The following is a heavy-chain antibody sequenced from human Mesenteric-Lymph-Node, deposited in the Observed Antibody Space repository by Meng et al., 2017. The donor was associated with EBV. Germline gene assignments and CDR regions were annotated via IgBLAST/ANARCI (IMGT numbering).Heavy chain of an antibody. CDR2: IYHNGNT. D-gene: IGHD3-22*01. J-gene: IGHJ4*02. V-gene: IGHV4-4*02. Sequence: QVRLQESGPGLVKPSGTLSLTCAGSSGSISSSNWWSWVRQPPGKGLEWIGEIYHNGNTNYNPSLKSRVTISVDKSKNQFSLKLNSVTAADTAVYYCARADSSGPWHFDYWGQGTLVTVSS. CDR1: SGSISSSNW. CDR3: ARADSSGPWHFDY.